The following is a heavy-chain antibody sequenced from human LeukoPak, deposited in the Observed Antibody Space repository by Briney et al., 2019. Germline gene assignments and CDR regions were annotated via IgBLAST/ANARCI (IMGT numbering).Heavy chain of an antibody. CDR1: GGSISSYY. CDR3: ARDGGRDGYNYRLGYFDY. Sequence: PSETLSLTCTVSGGSISSYYWSWIRQPPGKGLEWIGYIYYSGSTNYNPSLKSRVTISVDTSKNQFSLKLSSVTAADTAVYYCARDGGRDGYNYRLGYFDYWGQGTLVTVSS. D-gene: IGHD5-24*01. CDR2: IYYSGST. J-gene: IGHJ4*02. V-gene: IGHV4-59*12.